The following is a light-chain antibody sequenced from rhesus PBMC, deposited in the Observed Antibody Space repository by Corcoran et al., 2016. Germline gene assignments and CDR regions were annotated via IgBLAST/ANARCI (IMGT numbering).Light chain of an antibody. V-gene: IGKV1-22*01. Sequence: DIQMTQSPSSLSASVGDTVTITCRASQSIRSRLAWYQQKPGKAPKLLIYKASSWQSGVPSRFSGSGSGTDFTRTISSRQSGDCATYYCQQYSSSPRTFGQGTKVAIK. CDR3: QQYSSSPRT. J-gene: IGKJ1*01. CDR2: KAS. CDR1: QSIRSR.